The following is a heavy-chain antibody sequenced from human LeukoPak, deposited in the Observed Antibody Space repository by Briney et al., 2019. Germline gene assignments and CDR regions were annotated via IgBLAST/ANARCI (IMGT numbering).Heavy chain of an antibody. J-gene: IGHJ3*02. CDR1: GFTFSSYS. V-gene: IGHV3-21*01. CDR3: ARGPADIVVVVAAPFDI. D-gene: IGHD2-15*01. Sequence: GGSLRLSCAASGFTFSSYSMNWVRQAPGKGLEWVSSISSSSSYIYYADSVKGRFTISRDNAKNSLYLQMNSLRAEDTAVYYCARGPADIVVVVAAPFDIWGQGTMVTVSS. CDR2: ISSSSSYI.